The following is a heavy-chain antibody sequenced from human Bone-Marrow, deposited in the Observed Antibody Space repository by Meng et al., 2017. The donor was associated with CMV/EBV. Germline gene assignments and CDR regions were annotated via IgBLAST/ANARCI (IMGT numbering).Heavy chain of an antibody. CDR3: ARSWDGYPRLSGMEA. J-gene: IGHJ6*02. CDR2: IYSGGST. CDR1: GFTFSSNY. D-gene: IGHD6-25*01. Sequence: GGSLSLTCAASGFTFSSNYMSWVRQAPGKGLEWVTVIYSGGSTYYAESVQGRVTISRDNSNNPLSLQMDSLGDEDTAIYHRARSWDGYPRLSGMEAWGQGTTVTVSS. V-gene: IGHV3-66*02.